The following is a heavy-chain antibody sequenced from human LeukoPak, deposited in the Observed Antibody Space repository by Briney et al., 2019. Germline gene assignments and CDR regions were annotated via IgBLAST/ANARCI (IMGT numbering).Heavy chain of an antibody. Sequence: SETLSLTCAVYGGSFSGYYWSWIRQPPGKGLEWIGEINHSGSTNYNPSLKSRVTISVDTSKNQFSLKLSSVTAADTAVYYCARAGFGYCSSTSYYSAFDIWGQGTMVTVSS. V-gene: IGHV4-34*01. D-gene: IGHD2-2*01. J-gene: IGHJ3*02. CDR2: INHSGST. CDR3: ARAGFGYCSSTSYYSAFDI. CDR1: GGSFSGYY.